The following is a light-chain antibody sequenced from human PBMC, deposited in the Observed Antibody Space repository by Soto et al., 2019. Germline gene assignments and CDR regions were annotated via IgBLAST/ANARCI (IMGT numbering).Light chain of an antibody. J-gene: IGLJ3*02. V-gene: IGLV1-36*01. Sequence: QSVLTQPPSVSDAPSQRVTISCSGSSSNIENNSVKWYQQLPGKAPKLLIYYDDVLSSGVSDRFSASKSGTLASLAISGLQSEDEADYYCAAWDDILHEWVFGGGTKLTVL. CDR1: SSNIENNS. CDR3: AAWDDILHEWV. CDR2: YDD.